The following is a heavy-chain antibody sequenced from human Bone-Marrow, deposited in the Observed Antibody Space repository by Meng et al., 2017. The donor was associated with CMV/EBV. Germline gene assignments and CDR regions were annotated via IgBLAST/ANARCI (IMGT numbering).Heavy chain of an antibody. CDR2: ITWDGGST. CDR3: AKEGRIAAAVTFDY. V-gene: IGHV3-43*01. CDR1: GFTFDDYT. Sequence: GGSLRLSCAASGFTFDDYTMHWVRQVPGKGLDWVSLITWDGGSTSYADSVKGRFTISRDNSKNSLYLQMNSLRTEDTALYYCAKEGRIAAAVTFDYWGQGTLVTSCS. J-gene: IGHJ4*02. D-gene: IGHD6-25*01.